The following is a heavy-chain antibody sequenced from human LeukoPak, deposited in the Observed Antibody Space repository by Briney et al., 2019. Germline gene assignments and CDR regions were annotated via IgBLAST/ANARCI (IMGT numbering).Heavy chain of an antibody. J-gene: IGHJ4*02. CDR2: FDPEDGET. Sequence: ASVKVSCEVSGYTLTELSMHWVRQAPGKGLEWMGGFDPEDGETIYAQKFQGRVTMTEDTSTDTAYMELSSLRSEDTAVYYCTTSDSYGEPFDYWGQGTLVTVSS. D-gene: IGHD5-18*01. CDR3: TTSDSYGEPFDY. CDR1: GYTLTELS. V-gene: IGHV1-24*01.